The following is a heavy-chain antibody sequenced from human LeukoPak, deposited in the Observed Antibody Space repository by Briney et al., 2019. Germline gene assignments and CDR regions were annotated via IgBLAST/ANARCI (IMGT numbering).Heavy chain of an antibody. D-gene: IGHD2-21*02. CDR1: GGTISSYA. CDR2: IIPIFGTA. Sequence: ASVKVSCKASGGTISSYAISWVRQPPGQGLEWMGGIIPIFGTANYAQKFQGRVTITADESTSTAYMELSSLRSEDTAVYYCARVGSLAYCGGDCYSDVDYWGQGTLVTVSS. V-gene: IGHV1-69*13. J-gene: IGHJ4*02. CDR3: ARVGSLAYCGGDCYSDVDY.